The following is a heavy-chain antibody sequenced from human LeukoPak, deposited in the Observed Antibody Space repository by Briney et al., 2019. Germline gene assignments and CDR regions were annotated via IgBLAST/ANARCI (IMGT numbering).Heavy chain of an antibody. Sequence: GGSLRLSCAASGFTFSSYSMNWVRQAPGKGLEWVSSISSSSSYIYYADSVKGRFTISRDNAKNSLYLQMNSLRAEDTAVYYCARETWVYYYGSGSLFDYWGQGTLVTVSS. J-gene: IGHJ4*02. D-gene: IGHD3-10*01. CDR1: GFTFSSYS. CDR3: ARETWVYYYGSGSLFDY. V-gene: IGHV3-21*01. CDR2: ISSSSSYI.